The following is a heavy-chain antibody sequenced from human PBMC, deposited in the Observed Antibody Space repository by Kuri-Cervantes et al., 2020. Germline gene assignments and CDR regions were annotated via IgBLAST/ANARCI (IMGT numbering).Heavy chain of an antibody. CDR2: IYTSGST. D-gene: IGHD3-10*01. Sequence: SETLSLTCTVSGGSISSYYWSWIRQPAGKGLEWIGRIYTSGSTNYNPSLKSRVTISVDKSKNQFSLKLSSVTAADTAVYYCARGLFLWFGEVLSGDYWGQGTLVTVSS. V-gene: IGHV4-4*07. CDR1: GGSISSYY. J-gene: IGHJ4*02. CDR3: ARGLFLWFGEVLSGDY.